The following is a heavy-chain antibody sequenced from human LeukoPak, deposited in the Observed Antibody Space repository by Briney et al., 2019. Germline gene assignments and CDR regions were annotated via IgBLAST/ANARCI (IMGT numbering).Heavy chain of an antibody. V-gene: IGHV5-51*01. CDR2: IYPGDSDT. Sequence: GGSLRLSCAASGFTFSSYWIGWVRQMPGKGLEWMGIIYPGDSDTRYSPSFQGQVTISADKSISTAYLQWSSLKASDTAMYYCARRAAPGRWSDYWGQGTLVTVSS. J-gene: IGHJ4*02. CDR3: ARRAAPGRWSDY. D-gene: IGHD4/OR15-4a*01. CDR1: GFTFSSYW.